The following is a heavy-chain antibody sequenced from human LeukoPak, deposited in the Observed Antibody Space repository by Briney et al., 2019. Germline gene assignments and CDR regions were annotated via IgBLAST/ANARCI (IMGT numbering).Heavy chain of an antibody. CDR2: ISGSGGST. V-gene: IGHV3-23*01. Sequence: PGGSLRLSCAASGFTFSSYAMSWVRQAPGKGLEWVSAISGSGGSTYYADSVKGRLTISRDNAKNTVYLQMNSLRAEDTAVYYCARGAYHSYYMDVWGKGTTVTVSS. CDR1: GFTFSSYA. J-gene: IGHJ6*03. CDR3: ARGAYHSYYMDV.